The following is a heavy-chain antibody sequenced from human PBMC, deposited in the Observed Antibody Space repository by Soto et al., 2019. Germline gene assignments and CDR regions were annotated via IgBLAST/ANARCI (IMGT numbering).Heavy chain of an antibody. CDR2: INHSVST. CDR3: AKGGATQLPYFSRRNITAASTYFAC. V-gene: IGHV4-34*01. J-gene: IGHJ4*02. Sequence: SETLSLPCAVYSGYFSGYYWSWIRQPPGKGLEWILEINHSVSTNYNPSLKSRVTISVDTSKNQFSLKLSSVTAADPAVCHCAKGGATQLPYFSRRNITAASTYFACRDRGTMVAASS. D-gene: IGHD6-25*01. CDR1: SGYFSGYY.